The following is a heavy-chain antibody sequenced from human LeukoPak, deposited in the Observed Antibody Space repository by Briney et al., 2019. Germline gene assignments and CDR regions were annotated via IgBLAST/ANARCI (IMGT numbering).Heavy chain of an antibody. CDR1: GYTFTSYG. D-gene: IGHD6-13*01. CDR2: ISAYNGNT. J-gene: IGHJ4*02. Sequence: ASVKVSCKASGYTFTSYGISWVRQAPGQGLEWTGWISAYNGNTNYAQKLQGRVTMTTDTSTSTAYMELRSLRSDDTAVYYCARVEGSKAAAGIWLWGQGTLVTVSS. V-gene: IGHV1-18*01. CDR3: ARVEGSKAAAGIWL.